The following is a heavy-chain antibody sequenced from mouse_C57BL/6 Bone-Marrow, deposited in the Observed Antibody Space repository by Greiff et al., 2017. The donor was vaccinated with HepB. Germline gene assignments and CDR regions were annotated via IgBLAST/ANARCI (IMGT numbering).Heavy chain of an antibody. V-gene: IGHV5-17*01. Sequence: FTISRDNAKNTLFLQMTSLRSEDTAMYYCARRGYGSEGFAYWGQGTLVTVSA. J-gene: IGHJ3*01. D-gene: IGHD1-1*01. CDR3: ARRGYGSEGFAY.